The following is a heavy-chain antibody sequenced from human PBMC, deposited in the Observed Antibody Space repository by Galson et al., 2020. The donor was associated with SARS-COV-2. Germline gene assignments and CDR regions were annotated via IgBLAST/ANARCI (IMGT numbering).Heavy chain of an antibody. Sequence: GESLKISCKGSGYSFSNYWIGWVRQMPGKGLEWMGIIYPGDSDTRYSPSFQGQVTISVVKSISTAYLQWNSLKASDTAIYYCARPPLRGPSSNWYLEGIYYFDYWGQGTLVTVSS. CDR3: ARPPLRGPSSNWYLEGIYYFDY. J-gene: IGHJ4*02. CDR1: GYSFSNYW. D-gene: IGHD6-13*01. CDR2: IYPGDSDT. V-gene: IGHV5-51*01.